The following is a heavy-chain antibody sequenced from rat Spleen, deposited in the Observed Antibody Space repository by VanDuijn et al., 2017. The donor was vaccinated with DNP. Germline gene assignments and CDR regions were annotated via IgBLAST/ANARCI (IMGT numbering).Heavy chain of an antibody. CDR2: ISYDGSST. CDR3: ARHYYDGSYYFDY. CDR1: GFTFSNYD. D-gene: IGHD1-12*02. J-gene: IGHJ2*01. Sequence: EVQLVESGGGLVQPGRSMKLSCAASGFTFSNYDMAWVRQASKKGLEWVATISYDGSSTYYRDSVKGRFTISRDNAKSTLYLQRDSLRSEDTATYYCARHYYDGSYYFDYWGQGVMVTVSS. V-gene: IGHV5-7*01.